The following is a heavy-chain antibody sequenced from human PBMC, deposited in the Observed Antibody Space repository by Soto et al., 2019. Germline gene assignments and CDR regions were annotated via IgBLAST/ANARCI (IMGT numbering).Heavy chain of an antibody. D-gene: IGHD3-22*01. CDR1: GFTFSIYG. CDR3: AKEWVYDSSGWSFDY. J-gene: IGHJ4*02. CDR2: ILNDGSNK. V-gene: IGHV3-30*18. Sequence: ESGGGVVQPGRSLRLSCAASGFTFSIYGMHWVRQAPGKGLEWVAVILNDGSNKYYADSVKGRFTIARDNSKNTLYLQMNSLRAEDTAVFYCAKEWVYDSSGWSFDYWGQGTLVTVSS.